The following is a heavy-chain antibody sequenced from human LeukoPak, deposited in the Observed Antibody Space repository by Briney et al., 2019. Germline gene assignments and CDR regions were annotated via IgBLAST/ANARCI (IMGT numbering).Heavy chain of an antibody. D-gene: IGHD4-17*01. V-gene: IGHV4-4*07. CDR1: GASVSTYY. Sequence: SETLSLTCTVSGASVSTYYWSWIRQPAGKGLEWIGRLYTAGNTNYNPSLKSRITMSVDTSKNQFSLTLNSVTAADTAVYYCAREGGPGGDYGSIDSWGQGTLVTVSS. CDR3: AREGGPGGDYGSIDS. CDR2: LYTAGNT. J-gene: IGHJ4*02.